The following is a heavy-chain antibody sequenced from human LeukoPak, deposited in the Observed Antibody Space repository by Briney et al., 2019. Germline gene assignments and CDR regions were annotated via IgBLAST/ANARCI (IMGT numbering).Heavy chain of an antibody. D-gene: IGHD3-22*01. CDR3: ARDQKSTYYYDTSGDNWFDP. J-gene: IGHJ5*02. CDR1: GLTFSSYS. CDR2: ISSSSTNI. Sequence: GGSLRLSCAASGLTFSSYSMNWVRQAPGKGLEWVSSISSSSTNIYYADSVKGRFTISRDNAKNSLYLQMNSLRAEDTAVYYCARDQKSTYYYDTSGDNWFDPWGQGTLVTVSS. V-gene: IGHV3-21*01.